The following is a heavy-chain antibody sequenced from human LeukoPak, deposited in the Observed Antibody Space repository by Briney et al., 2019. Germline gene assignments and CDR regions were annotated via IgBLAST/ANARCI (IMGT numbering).Heavy chain of an antibody. CDR2: IYPGDSDT. CDR1: GYSFTSYW. V-gene: IGHV5-51*01. J-gene: IGHJ6*02. D-gene: IGHD3-3*01. Sequence: AGEPLKISCKGSGYSFTSYWIGWVRQMPGKGLEWMGIIYPGDSDTRYSLSFQGQVTISADKSISTAYLQWSSLKASDTAMYYCARHSNYDFWSGAPYGMDVWGQGTTVTVSS. CDR3: ARHSNYDFWSGAPYGMDV.